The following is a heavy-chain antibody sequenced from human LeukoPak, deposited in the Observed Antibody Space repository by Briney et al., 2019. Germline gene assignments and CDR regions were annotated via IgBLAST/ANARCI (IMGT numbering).Heavy chain of an antibody. CDR1: GFTFDDYG. V-gene: IGHV3-20*01. CDR2: INWNGGST. Sequence: PGGSLRLSCAASGFTFDDYGMSWVRQAPGKGLEWVSGINWNGGSTGYADSVKGRFTISRDNAKNSLYLQMNSLRAEDTALYHCARHKGGRTGYYYYYYMDVWGKGTTVTVSS. D-gene: IGHD1-26*01. CDR3: ARHKGGRTGYYYYYYMDV. J-gene: IGHJ6*03.